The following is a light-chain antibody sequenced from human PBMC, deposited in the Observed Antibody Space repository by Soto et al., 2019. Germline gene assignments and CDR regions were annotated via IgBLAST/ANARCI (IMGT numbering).Light chain of an antibody. CDR3: SSYSISTAYL. CDR1: SSDVGGYDY. Sequence: QSVLTQPASVSGSPGQSIPISCTRTSSDVGGYDYVSWYQLHPGKAPKLTVFEVSNRPSGVSYRFSGSKSGNTASLTISGLQAEDEADYFCSSYSISTAYLFGTGTKVTVL. J-gene: IGLJ1*01. V-gene: IGLV2-14*01. CDR2: EVS.